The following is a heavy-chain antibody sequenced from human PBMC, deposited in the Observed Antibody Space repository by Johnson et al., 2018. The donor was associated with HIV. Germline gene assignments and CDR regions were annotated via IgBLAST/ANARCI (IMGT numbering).Heavy chain of an antibody. J-gene: IGHJ3*02. Sequence: QMLFVESGGGVVQPGRSLRLSCAASGFTFSSYGMHWVRQAPGKGLEWVSVIYSGGSTYYADSVKGRFTISRDNSKNTLYLQMNSLRGEDTAVYYCARSTGSIWYGSAFDIWGQGTMVTVSS. D-gene: IGHD6-13*01. CDR1: GFTFSSYG. CDR2: IYSGGST. CDR3: ARSTGSIWYGSAFDI. V-gene: IGHV3-NL1*01.